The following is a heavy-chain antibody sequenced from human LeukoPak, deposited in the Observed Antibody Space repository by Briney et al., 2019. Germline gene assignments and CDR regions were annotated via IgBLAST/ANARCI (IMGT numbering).Heavy chain of an antibody. CDR1: GYTFTGYY. D-gene: IGHD3-3*01. Sequence: GASVKVSCKASGYTFTGYYMHWVRQAPGQRLEWMGWINAGNGNTKYSQKFQGRVTITRDTSASTAYMELSSLRSEDTAVYYCARGLIHYDFWSGRSWDGMDVWGQGTTVTVSS. CDR3: ARGLIHYDFWSGRSWDGMDV. J-gene: IGHJ6*02. CDR2: INAGNGNT. V-gene: IGHV1-3*01.